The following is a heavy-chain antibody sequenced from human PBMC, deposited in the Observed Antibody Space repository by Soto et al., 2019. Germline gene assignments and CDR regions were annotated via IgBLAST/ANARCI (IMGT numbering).Heavy chain of an antibody. J-gene: IGHJ4*02. CDR2: MFYGVCS. CDR3: ARLPSRHLVDY. D-gene: IGHD3-3*02. V-gene: IGHV4-39*01. CDR1: CSSINSSGCY. Sequence: SETLSLTGTVSCSSINSSGCYWSWISQPPGKGLEWIGSMFYGVCSYCNRSLKSRVTVSVDTSKNQFSLNLRSVPAADTAVYYCARLPSRHLVDYWGQGTLVTVSS.